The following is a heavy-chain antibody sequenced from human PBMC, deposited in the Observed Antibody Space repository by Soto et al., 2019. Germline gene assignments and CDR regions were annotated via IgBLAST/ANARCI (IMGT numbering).Heavy chain of an antibody. J-gene: IGHJ6*02. D-gene: IGHD1-20*01. CDR2: ISGSGGST. Sequence: GGSLRLSCAASGFTFSSYAMSWVRQAPGKGLEWVSAISGSGGSTYYADSVKGRFTISRDNSKNTLYLQMNILRAEDTAVYYCAKDNWNPYYYGMDVWGQGTTVTVSS. V-gene: IGHV3-23*01. CDR3: AKDNWNPYYYGMDV. CDR1: GFTFSSYA.